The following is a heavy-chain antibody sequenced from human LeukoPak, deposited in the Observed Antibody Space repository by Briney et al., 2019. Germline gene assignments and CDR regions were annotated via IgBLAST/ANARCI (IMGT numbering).Heavy chain of an antibody. CDR1: GFTFSSYA. V-gene: IGHV3-15*01. Sequence: GGSLRLSCAASGFTFSSYAMSWVRQAPGKGLEWVGRIKSKTDGGTTDYAAPVKGRFTISRDDSKNTLYLQMNSLKTEDTAVYYCTTTMAYYYYYYMDVWGKGTTVTVSS. CDR2: IKSKTDGGTT. J-gene: IGHJ6*03. CDR3: TTTMAYYYYYYMDV. D-gene: IGHD3-10*01.